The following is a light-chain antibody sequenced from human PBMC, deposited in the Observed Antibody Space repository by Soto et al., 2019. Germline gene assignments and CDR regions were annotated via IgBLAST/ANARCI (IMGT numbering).Light chain of an antibody. CDR1: NRDVGGYNY. CDR2: EVT. Sequence: QSALAQPASVSGSPGQSITISCAGTNRDVGGYNYVSWYQQYPGKAPKLIIYEVTYRPSGVSNRFSGSKSGNTASLTISGLQAEDEADYYCSSYSSSSALAVIFGGGTKLTVL. CDR3: SSYSSSSALAVI. J-gene: IGLJ2*01. V-gene: IGLV2-14*01.